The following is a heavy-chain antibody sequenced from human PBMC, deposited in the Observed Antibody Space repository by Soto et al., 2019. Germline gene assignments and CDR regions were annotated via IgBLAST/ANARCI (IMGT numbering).Heavy chain of an antibody. CDR2: ISYDGTNK. Sequence: GWSLRLSCASSVFTFRSFGMHWIRQAPGKGLEWVALISYDGTNKYYADSVRGRFTISRDNSKNTLYLEMNTLRVEDTAVYYCAKVLPATGIEGGGDAFDIWGQGTMVTVSS. CDR3: AKVLPATGIEGGGDAFDI. CDR1: VFTFRSFG. V-gene: IGHV3-30*18. D-gene: IGHD1-26*01. J-gene: IGHJ3*02.